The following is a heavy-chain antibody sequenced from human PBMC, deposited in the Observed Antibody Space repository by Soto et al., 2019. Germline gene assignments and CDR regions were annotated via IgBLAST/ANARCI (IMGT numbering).Heavy chain of an antibody. CDR1: GFNVNSYT. CDR3: ARERSLAVSAPGY. V-gene: IGHV3-30-3*01. J-gene: IGHJ4*02. CDR2: TSPDGVNE. Sequence: VQLLESGGGVVQPGGSLRLSCAASGFNVNSYTMYWVRQAPGKGLEWVASTSPDGVNEYYADSAKGRFTIFRDISKNTLFVEMNSLRAEDSAMYFCARERSLAVSAPGYWGQGTLVTVSS. D-gene: IGHD6-19*01.